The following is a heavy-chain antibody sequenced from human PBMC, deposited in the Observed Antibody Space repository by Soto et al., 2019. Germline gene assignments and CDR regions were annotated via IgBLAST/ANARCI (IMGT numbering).Heavy chain of an antibody. CDR3: ARGGGRLD. CDR2: IKQDGSEK. CDR1: GFTLSSYW. V-gene: IGHV3-7*01. J-gene: IGHJ4*02. Sequence: EVQLVETGGGLVQPGGSLRLSCAASGFTLSSYWMSWVRQAPGKGLEWVTNIKQDGSEKYYVESVKGRFTIYRDNAKNSLYLQMNSLRAEDTAVYYCARGGGRLDWGQGTLVTVSS. D-gene: IGHD2-15*01.